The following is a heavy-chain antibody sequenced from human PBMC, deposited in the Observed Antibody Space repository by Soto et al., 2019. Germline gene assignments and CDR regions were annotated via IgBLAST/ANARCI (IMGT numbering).Heavy chain of an antibody. Sequence: GGSLRLYCAASGYSFRSCSINWVRQAPGKGLEWVSYISSSGTTIDYADSVKGRFTISRDNSKNTLYLQMNSLRAEDTAVYYCARSPKTTGFREFDCWGQGILVTVSS. CDR2: ISSSGTTI. CDR3: ARSPKTTGFREFDC. V-gene: IGHV3-48*01. D-gene: IGHD4-17*01. CDR1: GYSFRSCS. J-gene: IGHJ4*02.